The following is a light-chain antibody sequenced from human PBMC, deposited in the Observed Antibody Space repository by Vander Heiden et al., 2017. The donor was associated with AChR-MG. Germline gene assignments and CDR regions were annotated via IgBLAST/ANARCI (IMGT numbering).Light chain of an antibody. V-gene: IGLV3-19*01. J-gene: IGLJ2*01. CDR2: GKN. Sequence: SSVLTQAPAVSVALGQTVRITCQGDSLRSYYASWYQQKPGQAPVLVIYGKNSRPSGIPDRCSGSSSGNTASLTITGAQAEDEADYYCNSRDSSGNHLGVVFGGGTKLTVL. CDR3: NSRDSSGNHLGVV. CDR1: SLRSYY.